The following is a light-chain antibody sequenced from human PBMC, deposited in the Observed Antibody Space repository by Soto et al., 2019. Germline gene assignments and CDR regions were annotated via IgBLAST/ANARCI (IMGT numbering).Light chain of an antibody. Sequence: DIQMTQSPSMLSASVGDRVTIACRASQSIRRWLAWYQQKPGKAPKLLIFDASTLESGVPSRFSGRESETEFTLTISSLQPDDFATYYCQQYNSYSPATFGQGTKVEI. CDR2: DAS. J-gene: IGKJ1*01. CDR3: QQYNSYSPAT. CDR1: QSIRRW. V-gene: IGKV1-5*01.